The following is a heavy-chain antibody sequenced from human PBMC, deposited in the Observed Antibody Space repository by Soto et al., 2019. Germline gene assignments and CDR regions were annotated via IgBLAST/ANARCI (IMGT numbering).Heavy chain of an antibody. CDR1: GFTFSSYA. D-gene: IGHD6-19*01. Sequence: PGGSLRLSCAASGFTFSSYAMHWVRQAPGKGLEWVAVISYDGSNKYYADSVKGRFTISRDNSKNTLYLQMNSLRAEDTAVYYCARVWPVYRSGWYTFDYWGPATLVTVFS. CDR3: ARVWPVYRSGWYTFDY. CDR2: ISYDGSNK. V-gene: IGHV3-30-3*01. J-gene: IGHJ4*02.